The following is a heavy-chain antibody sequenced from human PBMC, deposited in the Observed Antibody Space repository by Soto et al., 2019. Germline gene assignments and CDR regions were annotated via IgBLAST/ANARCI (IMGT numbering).Heavy chain of an antibody. CDR3: ARGIATGQLDP. V-gene: IGHV1-3*01. J-gene: IGHJ5*02. CDR2: INPDNCNT. D-gene: IGHD2-15*01. CDR1: GYTXTRYT. Sequence: SXKVSFKASGYTXTRYTMDWVRQAPGQSLEWMGWINPDNCNTKSSQKFQDRVIITSYTSASTAYMDLSRLRSEDTAVYYCARGIATGQLDPWGQGTLVTVS.